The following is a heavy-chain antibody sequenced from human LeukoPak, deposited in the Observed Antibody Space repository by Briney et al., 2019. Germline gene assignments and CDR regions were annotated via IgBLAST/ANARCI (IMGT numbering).Heavy chain of an antibody. J-gene: IGHJ4*02. CDR3: ARGWIQLWPFDS. Sequence: GGSLRLSCAASGFTFTSYWMNWVRQTPGKGLEWVANIKQDGSEKYYVDSVKGRFTISRDNANNSLCLQMNSLRAEDTAVYYCARGWIQLWPFDSWGQGTLVTVSS. D-gene: IGHD5-18*01. CDR1: GFTFTSYW. V-gene: IGHV3-7*04. CDR2: IKQDGSEK.